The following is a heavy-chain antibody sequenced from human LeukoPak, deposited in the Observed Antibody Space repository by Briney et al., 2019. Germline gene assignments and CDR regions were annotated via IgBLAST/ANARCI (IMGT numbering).Heavy chain of an antibody. CDR1: GGTFSSYT. Sequence: SVKVSCKASGGTFSSYTISWVRQAPGQGLEWMGRIIPILGIANYAQKFQGRGTIIAGKSTRTAYMELSSLRSEDTAVYYCARVLYSGSCYGAFDIWGQGTMVTVSS. V-gene: IGHV1-69*02. D-gene: IGHD1-26*01. CDR3: ARVLYSGSCYGAFDI. CDR2: IIPILGIA. J-gene: IGHJ3*02.